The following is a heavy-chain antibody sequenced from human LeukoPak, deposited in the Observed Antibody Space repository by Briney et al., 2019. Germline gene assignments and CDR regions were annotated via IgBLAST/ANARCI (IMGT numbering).Heavy chain of an antibody. Sequence: GESLKISCKGSGYSFNTYWIGWVRQMPGKGLEWMGIIYPGDSDTRYSPSFQGQVTISADKSLSTAYLQWGSLKASDTAMYYCARADNSGYVYFDYWGQGTLVTVSS. CDR1: GYSFNTYW. V-gene: IGHV5-51*01. CDR2: IYPGDSDT. J-gene: IGHJ4*02. CDR3: ARADNSGYVYFDY. D-gene: IGHD3-22*01.